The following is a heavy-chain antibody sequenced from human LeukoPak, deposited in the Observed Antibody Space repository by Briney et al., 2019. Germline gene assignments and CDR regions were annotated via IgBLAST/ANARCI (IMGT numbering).Heavy chain of an antibody. CDR2: IRNKANSYTT. D-gene: IGHD6-19*01. CDR1: GFTFSDHY. V-gene: IGHV3-72*01. Sequence: GGSLRLSCAASGFTFSDHYMDWVRQAPGKGLEWVGRIRNKANSYTTEYAASVKGRFTISRDDSKNSLYLQINSLKIEATAVYYCARVGSSGWEDYWGQGTLVTVSS. CDR3: ARVGSSGWEDY. J-gene: IGHJ4*02.